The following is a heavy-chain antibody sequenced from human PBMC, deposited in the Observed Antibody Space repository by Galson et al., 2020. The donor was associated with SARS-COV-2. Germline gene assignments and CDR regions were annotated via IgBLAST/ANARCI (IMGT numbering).Heavy chain of an antibody. Sequence: GGSLRLSCAASGFTFSSYGMHWVRQAPGKGLEWVAVIWYDGSNKYYADSVKGRFTISRDNSKNTLYLQMNSLRAEDTAVYYCARDLPIFGVGRGDNDAFDIWGQGTMVTVSS. CDR1: GFTFSSYG. J-gene: IGHJ3*02. CDR2: IWYDGSNK. CDR3: ARDLPIFGVGRGDNDAFDI. D-gene: IGHD3-3*01. V-gene: IGHV3-33*01.